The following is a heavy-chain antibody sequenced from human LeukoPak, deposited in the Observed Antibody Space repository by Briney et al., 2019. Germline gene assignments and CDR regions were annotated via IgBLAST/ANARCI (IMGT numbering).Heavy chain of an antibody. Sequence: PSETLSLTCAVSGYSISSGYYWGWIRQPPGKGLEWIGSIYHSGSTYYNPSLKSRVTIPVDTSKNQFSLKLSSVTAADTAVYYCARENCSSTSCYFHSYNWFDPWGQGTLVTVSS. CDR3: ARENCSSTSCYFHSYNWFDP. J-gene: IGHJ5*02. V-gene: IGHV4-38-2*02. CDR1: GYSISSGYY. D-gene: IGHD2-2*01. CDR2: IYHSGST.